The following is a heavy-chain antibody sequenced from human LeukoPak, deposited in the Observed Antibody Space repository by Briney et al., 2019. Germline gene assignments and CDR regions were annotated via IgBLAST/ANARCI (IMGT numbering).Heavy chain of an antibody. D-gene: IGHD3-10*01. V-gene: IGHV1-18*01. CDR3: ARGPSHYFGAGSAPKDFDY. CDR1: DYTFSSYG. J-gene: IGHJ4*02. CDR2: ISAYNGNR. Sequence: GASVKVSCKASDYTFSSYGIHWARQAPGQGPGRMGWISAYNGNRDYALNFQGGVTMATDTSTNTAQMELRSLRSDDTAVYYCARGPSHYFGAGSAPKDFDYWGQGTLVIVSS.